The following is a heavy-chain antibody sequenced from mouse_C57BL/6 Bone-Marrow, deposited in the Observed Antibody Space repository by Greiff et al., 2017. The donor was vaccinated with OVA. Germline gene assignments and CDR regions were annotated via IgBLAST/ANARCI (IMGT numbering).Heavy chain of an antibody. V-gene: IGHV7-3*01. CDR1: GFTFPDYY. J-gene: IGHJ3*01. Sequence: EVQLVESGGGLVQPGGSLSLSCAASGFTFPDYYMSWVRQPPGKALEWLGFIRNKANGYTTEYSASVKGRFTISRDNSQSILYLQMNALRAEDSATYYCASLYYDYDGFAYWGQGTLVTVSA. CDR2: IRNKANGYTT. D-gene: IGHD2-4*01. CDR3: ASLYYDYDGFAY.